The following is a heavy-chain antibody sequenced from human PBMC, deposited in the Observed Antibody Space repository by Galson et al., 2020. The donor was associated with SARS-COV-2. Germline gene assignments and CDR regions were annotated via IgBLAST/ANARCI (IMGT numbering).Heavy chain of an antibody. CDR2: IYYGGNT. Sequence: SETLSLTCTVSGGSISRSNYYWGWIRQPPGKGLEWIGSIYYGGNTYYNPSLKSRVTISLDTSKNQFSLKLSSVTAADTAVYYCARDALGYSSSNWFDPWGQGTLVTVSS. CDR3: ARDALGYSSSNWFDP. D-gene: IGHD6-6*01. V-gene: IGHV4-39*07. CDR1: GGSISRSNYY. J-gene: IGHJ5*02.